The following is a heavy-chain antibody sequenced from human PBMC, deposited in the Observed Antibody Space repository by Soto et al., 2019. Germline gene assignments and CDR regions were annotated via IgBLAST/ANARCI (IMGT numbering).Heavy chain of an antibody. CDR2: ISSSSTTI. Sequence: EVQLVESGGGLVQPGGSLRLSCGASGFTFSSYSMNWVRQAPGKGLEWVSYISSSSTTIYYADSVKGRFIISRDNGKNSLYLQMNSLRDEDTAVYYCARDWRGSSDYWGQGTLVTVSS. J-gene: IGHJ4*02. V-gene: IGHV3-48*02. CDR1: GFTFSSYS. D-gene: IGHD2-2*01. CDR3: ARDWRGSSDY.